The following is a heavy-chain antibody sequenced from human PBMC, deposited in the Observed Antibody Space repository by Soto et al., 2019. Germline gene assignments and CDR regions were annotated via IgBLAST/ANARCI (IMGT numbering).Heavy chain of an antibody. CDR2: IYYSGST. V-gene: IGHV4-59*01. Sequence: QVQLQESGPGLVKPSETLSLTCTVSGGSISSYYWSWIRQPPGKGLEWIGYIYYSGSTNYNPSLKSRVTISVDTSKNQFSLKLSSVTAADTAVYYCARDDSRGSYPWYFDLWGRGTLVTVSS. D-gene: IGHD1-26*01. CDR1: GGSISSYY. CDR3: ARDDSRGSYPWYFDL. J-gene: IGHJ2*01.